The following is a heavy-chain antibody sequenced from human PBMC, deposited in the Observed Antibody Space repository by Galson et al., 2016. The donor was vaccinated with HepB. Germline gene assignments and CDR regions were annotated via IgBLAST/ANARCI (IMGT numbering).Heavy chain of an antibody. J-gene: IGHJ4*02. V-gene: IGHV3-48*01. CDR1: GFTFSDYA. CDR2: NSRENNRI. D-gene: IGHD3-9*01. CDR3: VRDHDWAFDY. Sequence: SLRLSCAASGFTFSDYAMNWVRQAPGKGLEWISHNSRENNRIDYADSVKGRFTVSSDNGKNSLYLQMNSLRVEDTAVYYCVRDHDWAFDYWGQGLLVTVSS.